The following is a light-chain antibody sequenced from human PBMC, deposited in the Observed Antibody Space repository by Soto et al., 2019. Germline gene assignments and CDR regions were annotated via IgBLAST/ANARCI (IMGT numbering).Light chain of an antibody. Sequence: QAVVTQPASVSGSPGQSITISCTGNSSDVGGYDYVSWYQHHPGKAPKLMIYEVSNRPSGVSNRFSGSKSGNTASLTISGLQAEDEADYYCSSYTSSSTWVFGGGTKVTVL. V-gene: IGLV2-14*01. CDR3: SSYTSSSTWV. CDR1: SSDVGGYDY. CDR2: EVS. J-gene: IGLJ3*02.